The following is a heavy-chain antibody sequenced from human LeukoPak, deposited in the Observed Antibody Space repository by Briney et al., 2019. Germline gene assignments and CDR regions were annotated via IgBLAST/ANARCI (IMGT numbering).Heavy chain of an antibody. Sequence: GGSLRLSCAASGFTFSSYGMSWVRQAPGKGLEWVSYISSSGSTIYYADSVKGRFTISRDNAKNSLYLQMNSLRAEDTAVYYCAREGPYDSILDAFDIWGQGTMVTVSS. D-gene: IGHD3-22*01. J-gene: IGHJ3*02. CDR2: ISSSGSTI. V-gene: IGHV3-48*04. CDR3: AREGPYDSILDAFDI. CDR1: GFTFSSYG.